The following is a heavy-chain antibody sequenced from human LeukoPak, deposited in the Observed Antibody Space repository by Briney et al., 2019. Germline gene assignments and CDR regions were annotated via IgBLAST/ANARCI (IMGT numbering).Heavy chain of an antibody. CDR1: GYTLTELS. D-gene: IGHD3-3*01. J-gene: IGHJ4*02. Sequence: ASVKVSCKVSGYTLTELSMHWVRQAPGKGLEWMGGLDPEDGETIYAQKFQGRVTMTEDTSTDTAYMELSSLRSEDTAVYYCATDSAGYIWSGYYNFDYWGQGTLVTVSS. CDR3: ATDSAGYIWSGYYNFDY. CDR2: LDPEDGET. V-gene: IGHV1-24*01.